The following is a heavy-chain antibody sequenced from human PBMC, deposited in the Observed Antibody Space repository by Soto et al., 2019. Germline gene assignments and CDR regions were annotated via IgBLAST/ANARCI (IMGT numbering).Heavy chain of an antibody. D-gene: IGHD3-22*01. J-gene: IGHJ4*02. CDR1: GFTVSSHY. V-gene: IGHV3-53*01. CDR3: ARGYYDSTAYFDY. Sequence: EVQLVESGGGLIQPGGSLRLSCAASGFTVSSHYMTWVRQAPGKGLEWVSLIYSGGSTYYADSVKGRFTISRDNTKNMLYLQMSSLRAEDTAVYYCARGYYDSTAYFDYWGQGTLVTVSS. CDR2: IYSGGST.